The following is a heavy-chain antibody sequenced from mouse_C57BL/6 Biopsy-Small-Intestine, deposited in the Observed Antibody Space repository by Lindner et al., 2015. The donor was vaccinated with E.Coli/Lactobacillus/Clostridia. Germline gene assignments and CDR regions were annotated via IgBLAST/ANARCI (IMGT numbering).Heavy chain of an antibody. CDR1: GYTFTGYW. J-gene: IGHJ4*01. CDR3: ARNYYKGGYAMDY. Sequence: VQLQESGAELMKPGASVKLSCKATGYTFTGYWIEWVKQRPGHGLEWIGEILPGSGSTNYSEKFKGKATFTADTSSNTAYMQLSSLTTEDSAIYYCARNYYKGGYAMDYWGQGTSVTVSS. V-gene: IGHV1-9*01. CDR2: ILPGSGST. D-gene: IGHD2-12*01.